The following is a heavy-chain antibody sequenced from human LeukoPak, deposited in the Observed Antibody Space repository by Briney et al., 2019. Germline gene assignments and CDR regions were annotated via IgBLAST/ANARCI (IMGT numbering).Heavy chain of an antibody. Sequence: GGSLRLSCEASGFTLSGYGMHWVRQAPGKGLEWVAIIWYDGSNKYYADSVKGRFTISRDNSKNTLYLQMDSLSADDTAVYYCAKAVGSSGYFSRDAFDIWGQGTMVTVSS. CDR1: GFTLSGYG. CDR3: AKAVGSSGYFSRDAFDI. CDR2: IWYDGSNK. V-gene: IGHV3-33*06. J-gene: IGHJ3*02. D-gene: IGHD3-22*01.